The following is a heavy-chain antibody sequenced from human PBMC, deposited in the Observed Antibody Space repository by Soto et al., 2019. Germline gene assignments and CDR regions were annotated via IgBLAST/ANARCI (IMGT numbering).Heavy chain of an antibody. J-gene: IGHJ6*03. CDR2: INHSGST. CDR1: GGSFSGYY. Sequence: QVQLQQWGAGLLKPSETLSLTCAVYGGSFSGYYWSWIRQPPGKGLEWIGEINHSGSTNYNPSLKSRGTITAEATNKHYSLQLISVTAADTAVYYCAGGCLYCTTRYYYYYYMDVWGKGTTVTVSS. V-gene: IGHV4-34*01. CDR3: AGGCLYCTTRYYYYYYMDV. D-gene: IGHD2-8*01.